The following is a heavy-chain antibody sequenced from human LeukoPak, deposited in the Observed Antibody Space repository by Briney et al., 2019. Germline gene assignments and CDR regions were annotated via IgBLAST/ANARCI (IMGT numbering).Heavy chain of an antibody. Sequence: GGSLRLSCAASGFTFSSYWMSWVRQAPGKGLEWVANIRQDGSEKYYVDSAKGRFTISRDNAKNSLYLQMNSLRAEDTAVYYCARAISIFGVVNYFDPWGQGTLVTVSS. J-gene: IGHJ5*02. D-gene: IGHD3-3*01. CDR2: IRQDGSEK. CDR1: GFTFSSYW. V-gene: IGHV3-7*01. CDR3: ARAISIFGVVNYFDP.